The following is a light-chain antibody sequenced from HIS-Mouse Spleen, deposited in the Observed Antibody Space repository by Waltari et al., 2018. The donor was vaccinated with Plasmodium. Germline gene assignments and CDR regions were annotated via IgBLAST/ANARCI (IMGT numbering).Light chain of an antibody. CDR2: DNN. V-gene: IGLV1-51*01. Sequence: QSVLTQPPSVSASPGQTVTISCSGRSSNIGTNSVPWYQQLPGTAPNLLIYDNNKRPSGMPDRFSGSKSGTSATLGITGLQTGDEADYYCGTWDSSLSAGVVFGGGTKLTVL. CDR3: GTWDSSLSAGVV. CDR1: SSNIGTNS. J-gene: IGLJ2*01.